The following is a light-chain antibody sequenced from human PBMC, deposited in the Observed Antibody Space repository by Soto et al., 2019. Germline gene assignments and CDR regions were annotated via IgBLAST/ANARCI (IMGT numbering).Light chain of an antibody. Sequence: AIQLTQSPSSLSASVGERVTITCRASQGISSALALYQQKPGKAPKLLIYDASCLDSGVPTRFSGSGSGSDFTLTISILRPEDFATDDYQQFNNYTPLLTFGGGTKVEIK. J-gene: IGKJ4*01. V-gene: IGKV1D-13*01. CDR2: DAS. CDR1: QGISSA. CDR3: QQFNNYTPLLT.